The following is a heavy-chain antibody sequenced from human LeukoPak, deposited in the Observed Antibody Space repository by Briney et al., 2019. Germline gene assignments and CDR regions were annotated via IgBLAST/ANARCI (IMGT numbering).Heavy chain of an antibody. V-gene: IGHV3-23*01. D-gene: IGHD3-22*01. J-gene: IGHJ1*01. Sequence: PGGSLRLSCAASGFTFSSYAMSWVRQAPGKGLEWVSAISGSGASTYYADSVKGRFTISRDNSKNTLYLQMNSLRAEDTAVYYCAKDIYYYDSSRYFQHWGQGTLVTVSS. CDR3: AKDIYYYDSSRYFQH. CDR1: GFTFSSYA. CDR2: ISGSGAST.